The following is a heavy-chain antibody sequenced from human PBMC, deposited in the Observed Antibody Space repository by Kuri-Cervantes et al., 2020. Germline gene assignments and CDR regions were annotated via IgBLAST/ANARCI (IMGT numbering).Heavy chain of an antibody. CDR1: GYTFTSYD. D-gene: IGHD2-2*01. J-gene: IGHJ6*03. V-gene: IGHV1-8*02. CDR2: MNPNSGNT. CDR3: ASQDLQKGDIVVVPATFYYYYYMDV. Sequence: ASVKVSCKASGYTFTSYDINWVRQATGQGLEWMGWMNPNSGNTGYAQKFQGRVTMTRNTSISTAYMELSSLRSEDTAVYYCASQDLQKGDIVVVPATFYYYYYMDVWGKGTTVTVSS.